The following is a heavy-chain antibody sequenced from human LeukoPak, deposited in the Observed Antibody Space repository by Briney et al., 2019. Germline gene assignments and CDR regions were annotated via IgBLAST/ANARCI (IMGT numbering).Heavy chain of an antibody. J-gene: IGHJ4*02. Sequence: GGSLRLSCAASGFTFTSYWMTWFRQPPGKGLEWVATIKEDGSVKYYVDSVKGRFTISRDNAENSLYLQMNSLRADDTAVYYCARNPWQCDYWGQGTLVTVSS. CDR3: ARNPWQCDY. V-gene: IGHV3-7*01. CDR2: IKEDGSVK. CDR1: GFTFTSYW.